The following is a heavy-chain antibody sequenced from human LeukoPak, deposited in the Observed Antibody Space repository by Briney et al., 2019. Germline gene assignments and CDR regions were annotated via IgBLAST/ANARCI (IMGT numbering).Heavy chain of an antibody. CDR2: IRGSGGNI. D-gene: IGHD2-2*01. V-gene: IGHV3-23*01. J-gene: IGHJ4*02. Sequence: PGGSLRLSCAASGFTFSSYAMSWVRQAPGKGLEWVSAIRGSGGNIFYADSVKGRFTISRDNSKNTLYLQMNNLRAEDTAVYYCAKSRTCSSTTCYAEIDYWGQGTLVTVSS. CDR1: GFTFSSYA. CDR3: AKSRTCSSTTCYAEIDY.